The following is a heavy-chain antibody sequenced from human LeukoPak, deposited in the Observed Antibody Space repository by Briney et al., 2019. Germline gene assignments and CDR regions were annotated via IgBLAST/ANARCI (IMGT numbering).Heavy chain of an antibody. CDR3: ATDTAGYDY. V-gene: IGHV3-21*01. D-gene: IGHD5-12*01. J-gene: IGHJ4*02. CDR2: ISSSGSLI. CDR1: GFTFSDYS. Sequence: GGSLRLSCAASGFTFSDYSMKWVRQAPGKGLEWVSSISSSGSLIYYADLVKGRFTVSRDNAKNSLFLQMNSLRDEDTAVYYCATDTAGYDYWGQGTLVTVSS.